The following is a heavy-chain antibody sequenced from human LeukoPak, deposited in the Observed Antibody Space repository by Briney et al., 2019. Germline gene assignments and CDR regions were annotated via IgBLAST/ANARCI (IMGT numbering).Heavy chain of an antibody. CDR3: VGTIASRGSEY. V-gene: IGHV3-74*01. Sequence: GGSLRLSCAASGFTFTNYWMHWFRQAPGMGLVWVSRLPPDELGIIYADSVKGRFTVSRDNANNTVYLQMNNLRVDDTAMYYCVGTIASRGSEYWGQGALVTVSS. CDR1: GFTFTNYW. CDR2: LPPDELGI. J-gene: IGHJ4*02. D-gene: IGHD6-6*01.